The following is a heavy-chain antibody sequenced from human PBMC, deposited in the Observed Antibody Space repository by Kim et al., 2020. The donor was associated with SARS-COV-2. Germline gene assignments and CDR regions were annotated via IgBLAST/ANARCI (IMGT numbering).Heavy chain of an antibody. Sequence: SETLSLTCSVSGASITAYYWNWGRQRPGKGLEWIGFTHYGGGVFYSPSLKNRLTLSVDTSKNQFSLWLNSVTPADTAVCYYARWGRNEGTSLDAFDIWGQGTMVSLPS. CDR2: THYGGGV. CDR1: GASITAYY. J-gene: IGHJ3*02. V-gene: IGHV4-59*01. CDR3: ARWGRNEGTSLDAFDI. D-gene: IGHD7-27*01.